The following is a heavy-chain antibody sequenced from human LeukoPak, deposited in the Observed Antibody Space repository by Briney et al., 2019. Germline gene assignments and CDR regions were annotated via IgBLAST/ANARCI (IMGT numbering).Heavy chain of an antibody. CDR3: ARVYYDSSGNYYNDAFDI. Sequence: ASVKVSCKASGYTFTGYYMHWVRQAPGQGLEWMGWINPNSGGTNYAQKFQGRVTMTRDTSISTAYMELSRLRSDDTAVYYCARVYYDSSGNYYNDAFDIWGQGTMVTASS. CDR1: GYTFTGYY. D-gene: IGHD3-22*01. J-gene: IGHJ3*02. CDR2: INPNSGGT. V-gene: IGHV1-2*02.